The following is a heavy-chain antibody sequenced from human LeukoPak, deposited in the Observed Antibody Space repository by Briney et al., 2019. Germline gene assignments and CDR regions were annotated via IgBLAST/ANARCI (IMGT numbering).Heavy chain of an antibody. CDR3: ARGQSVEKRRYGMDV. CDR2: ISSSGSTI. D-gene: IGHD5/OR15-5a*01. V-gene: IGHV3-48*04. CDR1: GFTFSSYS. J-gene: IGHJ6*02. Sequence: GGSLRLSCAASGFTFSSYSMNWVRQAPGKGLEWVSYISSSGSTIYYADSVKGRFTISRDNAKNSLYLQMNSLRAEDTAVYYCARGQSVEKRRYGMDVWGQGTTVTVSS.